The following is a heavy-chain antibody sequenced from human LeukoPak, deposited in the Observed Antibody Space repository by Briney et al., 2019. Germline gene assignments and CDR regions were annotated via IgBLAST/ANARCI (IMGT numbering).Heavy chain of an antibody. Sequence: KPGGSLRLSCAASGFTFSSYSMSWVRQAPGKGLEWVSSISSSSSYIYYADSVKGRFTISRDNAKNSLYLQMNSLRAEDTAVYYCASADYYDSSGYYYWGQGTLVTVSS. CDR2: ISSSSSYI. V-gene: IGHV3-21*01. CDR1: GFTFSSYS. D-gene: IGHD3-22*01. J-gene: IGHJ4*02. CDR3: ASADYYDSSGYYY.